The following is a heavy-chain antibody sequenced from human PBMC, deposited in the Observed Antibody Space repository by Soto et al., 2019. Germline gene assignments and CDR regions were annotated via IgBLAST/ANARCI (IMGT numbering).Heavy chain of an antibody. Sequence: QVQLQESGPGLVKPSQTLSLTCNVSGGSISSGGYYWSWIRQHPGKGLEWIGYIYYRGSTYYNPSLKSRVTISVDTSKNQFSLKLSSVTAADTAVYYCARGGIAAAAPPDYWGQGTLVTVSS. CDR2: IYYRGST. J-gene: IGHJ4*02. V-gene: IGHV4-31*03. CDR3: ARGGIAAAAPPDY. CDR1: GGSISSGGYY. D-gene: IGHD6-13*01.